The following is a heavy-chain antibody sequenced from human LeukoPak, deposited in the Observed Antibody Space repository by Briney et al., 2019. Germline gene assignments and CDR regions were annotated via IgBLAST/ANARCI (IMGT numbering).Heavy chain of an antibody. D-gene: IGHD6-25*01. J-gene: IGHJ4*02. CDR2: ISFDGNIK. Sequence: PGGSLRLSCAASGLTFINYAMHWVRQAPGKGLEWVAVISFDGNIKYYVDSVKGRFTISRDNSENTLYLQMDSLRPEDTAVYYCASSSAWKEVYYWGQGTLVTVSS. CDR1: GLTFINYA. CDR3: ASSSAWKEVYY. V-gene: IGHV3-30*04.